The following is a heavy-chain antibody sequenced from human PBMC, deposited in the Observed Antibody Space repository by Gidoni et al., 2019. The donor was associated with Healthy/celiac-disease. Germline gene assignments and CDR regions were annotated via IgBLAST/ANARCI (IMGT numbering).Heavy chain of an antibody. V-gene: IGHV3-64D*06. CDR3: VKHPDWGTYYYGMDV. J-gene: IGHJ6*02. CDR2: ISSNGGST. D-gene: IGHD7-27*01. Sequence: EVQLVESVGGLVQPGGSLRLSCSASGFTFISYAMHWVRQAPGKGLEYVSAISSNGGSTYYADSVKGRFTISRDNSKNTLYLQMSSLRAEDTAVYYCVKHPDWGTYYYGMDVWGQGTTVTVSS. CDR1: GFTFISYA.